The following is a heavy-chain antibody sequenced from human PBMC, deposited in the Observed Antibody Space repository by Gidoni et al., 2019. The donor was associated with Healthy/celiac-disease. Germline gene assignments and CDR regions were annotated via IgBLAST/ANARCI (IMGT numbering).Heavy chain of an antibody. Sequence: EVQLVESGGGLVKPGGSLRLSCAASGFPFSSYSMNWVRQAPGKGLEWVSSISSSSSYIYYADSVKGRFTISRDNAKNSLYLQMNSLRAEDTAVYYCARDSEDSSGYNDYWGQGTLVTVSS. V-gene: IGHV3-21*01. J-gene: IGHJ4*02. CDR2: ISSSSSYI. D-gene: IGHD3-22*01. CDR3: ARDSEDSSGYNDY. CDR1: GFPFSSYS.